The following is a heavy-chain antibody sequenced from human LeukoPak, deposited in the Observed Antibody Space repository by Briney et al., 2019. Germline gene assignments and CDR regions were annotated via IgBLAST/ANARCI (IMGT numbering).Heavy chain of an antibody. J-gene: IGHJ4*02. D-gene: IGHD6-13*01. Sequence: SETLSLTCTVSGGSVSSGSYYWSWIRQPPGKGLEWIGYFFYSGSTNYNPSLKSRVTISVDTSKNQFSLKLSSVTAADTAVYYCASGIAAAGPVDYWGQGTLVTVSS. V-gene: IGHV4-61*01. CDR3: ASGIAAAGPVDY. CDR1: GGSVSSGSYY. CDR2: FFYSGST.